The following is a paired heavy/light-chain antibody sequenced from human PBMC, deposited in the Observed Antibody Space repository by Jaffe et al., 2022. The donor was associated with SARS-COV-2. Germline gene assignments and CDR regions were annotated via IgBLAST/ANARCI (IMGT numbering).Light chain of an antibody. CDR3: MQATQFPLT. J-gene: IGKJ1*01. V-gene: IGKV2-24*01. CDR2: KIS. Sequence: DIVMTQTPLSSPVTLGQPASISCRSSQSLVHSDGNTYLSWLQQRPGQPPRLLIYKISNRFSGVPDRFSGSGAGTDFTLKISRVEAEDVGVYYCMQATQFPLTFGQGTKVEIK. CDR1: QSLVHSDGNTY.
Heavy chain of an antibody. CDR2: ISYDGSNK. CDR3: AKDFSGGVCSSTSCSPRGYYYYYGMDV. D-gene: IGHD2-2*01. CDR1: GFTFSSYG. V-gene: IGHV3-30*18. Sequence: QVQLVESGGGVVQPGRSLRLSCAASGFTFSSYGMHWVRQAPGKGLEWVAVISYDGSNKYYADSVKGRFTISRDNSKNTLYLQMNSLRAEDTAVYYCAKDFSGGVCSSTSCSPRGYYYYYGMDVWGQGTTVTVSS. J-gene: IGHJ6*02.